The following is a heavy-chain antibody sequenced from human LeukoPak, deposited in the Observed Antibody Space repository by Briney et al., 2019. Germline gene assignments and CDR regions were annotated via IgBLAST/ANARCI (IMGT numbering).Heavy chain of an antibody. CDR1: GGSISSSSYY. CDR2: IYYSGST. D-gene: IGHD3-10*01. V-gene: IGHV4-39*07. CDR3: ARMAGAVRGEKANYYYYYMDV. Sequence: SETLSLTCTVSGGSISSSSYYWGWIRQPPGKGLEWIGSIYYSGSTYYNPSLKSRVTISVDTSKNQFSLKLSSVTTADTAVYYCARMAGAVRGEKANYYYYYMDVWGKGTTVTISS. J-gene: IGHJ6*03.